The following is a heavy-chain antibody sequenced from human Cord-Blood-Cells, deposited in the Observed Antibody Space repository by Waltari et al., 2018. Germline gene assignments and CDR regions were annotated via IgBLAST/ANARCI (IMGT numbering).Heavy chain of an antibody. J-gene: IGHJ4*02. CDR1: GGSFSGYY. CDR2: INHSGST. Sequence: QVQLQQWGAGLLKPSETLSLTCAVYGGSFSGYYWPWIRQPPGKGLEWIGEINHSGSTNYNPSLKSRVTISVDTSKNQFSLKLSSVTAADTAVYYCARVGRYSSGWYTGGSDYWGQGTLVTVSS. D-gene: IGHD6-19*01. CDR3: ARVGRYSSGWYTGGSDY. V-gene: IGHV4-34*01.